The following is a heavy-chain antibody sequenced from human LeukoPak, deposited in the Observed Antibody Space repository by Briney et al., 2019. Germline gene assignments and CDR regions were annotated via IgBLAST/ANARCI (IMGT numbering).Heavy chain of an antibody. CDR1: GGSFSGYY. J-gene: IGHJ4*02. D-gene: IGHD2/OR15-2a*01. CDR2: INHSGST. Sequence: SETLSLTCAVYGGSFSGYYWSWIRQPPGKGLEWIGEINHSGSTNYNPSLKSRVTISVDTSKNQFSLKLDSVTAADSAVYYCARAAAAYNSWYFFDYWGLGTLVTVSS. V-gene: IGHV4-34*01. CDR3: ARAAAAYNSWYFFDY.